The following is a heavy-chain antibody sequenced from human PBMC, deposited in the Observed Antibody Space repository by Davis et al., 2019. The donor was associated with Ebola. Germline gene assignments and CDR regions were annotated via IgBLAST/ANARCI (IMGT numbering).Heavy chain of an antibody. V-gene: IGHV3-21*06. CDR3: ATSESFFDYAAYFHD. CDR2: ISSDGSYI. Sequence: GGSLKISCAASGFPFSSYTMNWVRQAPGKGLEWVSSISSDGSYIFYADSAKGRFTISRDNAKNSLYLQMNSLKAEDTAVYFCATSESFFDYAAYFHDWGQGTLLTVSS. CDR1: GFPFSSYT. D-gene: IGHD3-16*01. J-gene: IGHJ4*02.